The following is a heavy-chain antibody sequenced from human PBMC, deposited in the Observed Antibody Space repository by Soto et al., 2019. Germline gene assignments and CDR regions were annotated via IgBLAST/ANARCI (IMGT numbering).Heavy chain of an antibody. CDR3: VRDGSKTLRDCFDP. Sequence: PAETLSLTFSVSGGSMSKFYWSWIRKTAGKGLEWMGRVYATGTSDYNRCLTKPIAMSVDISKKTFSLKLRSVTAADTGVFYCVRDGSKTLRDCFDPWGQGILVTVSS. V-gene: IGHV4-4*07. D-gene: IGHD4-17*01. J-gene: IGHJ5*02. CDR1: GGSMSKFY. CDR2: VYATGTS.